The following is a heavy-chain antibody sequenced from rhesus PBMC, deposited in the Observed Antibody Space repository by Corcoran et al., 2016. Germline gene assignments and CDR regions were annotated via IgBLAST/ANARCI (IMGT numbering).Heavy chain of an antibody. Sequence: QVQLQESGPGLVKPSATLSLTCAVSGYSISSGSSWGWIRQPPGKGLEYIGYISGSSGSTYYNPSLKSRVTISKDTSKNQFSLKLSSVTAADTAVYYCARPPLMSSWNVDDYWGQGVLVTVSS. V-gene: IGHV4-99*01. CDR2: ISGSSGST. CDR1: GYSISSGSS. D-gene: IGHD1-14*01. J-gene: IGHJ4*01. CDR3: ARPPLMSSWNVDDY.